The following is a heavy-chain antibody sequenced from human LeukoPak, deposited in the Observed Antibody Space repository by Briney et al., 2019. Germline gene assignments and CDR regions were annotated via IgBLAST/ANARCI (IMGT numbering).Heavy chain of an antibody. CDR2: IYSDNT. D-gene: IGHD2-8*01. J-gene: IGHJ4*01. V-gene: IGHV3-53*01. Sequence: GGSLRLSCTVSGFTVSSNSMSWVRQAPGKGLEWVSFIYSDNTHYSDSVKGRFTISRDNARTSLYLQMNSLGPDDTALYYCSTDPRLLTYWGHGTLVTVSS. CDR3: STDPRLLTY. CDR1: GFTVSSNS.